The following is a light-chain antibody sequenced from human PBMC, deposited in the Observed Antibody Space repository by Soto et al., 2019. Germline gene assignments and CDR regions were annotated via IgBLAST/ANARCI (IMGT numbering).Light chain of an antibody. V-gene: IGLV2-14*01. J-gene: IGLJ1*01. Sequence: QSALTQPASVSGSPGQSITISCTGTSSDVGAYNSVAWYQHNPGKAPKLMIYDVSNRPSGVSSRFSGSKSANTASLSISGLQADDAADDYCSSYTSSSTLVFGTGTKLTVL. CDR2: DVS. CDR1: SSDVGAYNS. CDR3: SSYTSSSTLV.